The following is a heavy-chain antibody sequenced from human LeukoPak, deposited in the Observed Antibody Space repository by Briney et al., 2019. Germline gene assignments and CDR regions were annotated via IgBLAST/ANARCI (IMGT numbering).Heavy chain of an antibody. CDR1: GESFTTFY. CDR2: INHTGST. D-gene: IGHD3-10*02. Sequence: SETLSLTCAVYGESFTTFYWGWIRQTPGKGLEWIGEINHTGSTNYNPSIKSRVTISIDTSKNQFSLKLNSVTAADTAVYYCAELGMIGGVWGKGTTVTISS. CDR3: AELGMIGGV. J-gene: IGHJ6*04. V-gene: IGHV4-34*01.